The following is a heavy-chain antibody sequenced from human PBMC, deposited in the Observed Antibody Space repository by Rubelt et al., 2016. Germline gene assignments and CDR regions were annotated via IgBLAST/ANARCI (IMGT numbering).Heavy chain of an antibody. D-gene: IGHD2-15*01. V-gene: IGHV4-39*01. CDR1: GGSISSSSYY. Sequence: QLQLQESGPGLVKPSETLSLTCTVSGGSISSSSYYWGWIRQPPGKGLEWIGSIYYSGSHYYNPSLKGRVTISVDKSKNQFSLKLGSVTAAETAVYYCAGPGVLLAGTLSFDYWGQGTLVTVSS. J-gene: IGHJ4*02. CDR3: AGPGVLLAGTLSFDY. CDR2: IYYSGSH.